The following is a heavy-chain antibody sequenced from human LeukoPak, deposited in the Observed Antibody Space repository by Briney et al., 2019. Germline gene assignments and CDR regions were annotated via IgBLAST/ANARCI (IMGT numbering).Heavy chain of an antibody. Sequence: ASVKVSCKASGYTFTGYYMHWVRQAPGQGLEWMGWINPNTGDTHYAQKFQGRVTLTRDTSITTVYMELSRLTSDDTAIFYCAVAPGDYWGQGTLITVSS. CDR1: GYTFTGYY. J-gene: IGHJ4*02. CDR2: INPNTGDT. V-gene: IGHV1-2*02. CDR3: AVAPGDY. D-gene: IGHD2-21*01.